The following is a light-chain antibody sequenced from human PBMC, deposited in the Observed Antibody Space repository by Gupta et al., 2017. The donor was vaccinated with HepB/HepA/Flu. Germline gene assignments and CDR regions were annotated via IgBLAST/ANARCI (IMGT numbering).Light chain of an antibody. Sequence: QSALTQPASVSGSPGQSVTISCTGTSSDVGGYDYVSCYQQHPGKAPKLMIYDVSDRPSGVSNRFSGSKSGNTASLTISGLQAEDEADYYCSAFTRSNTVIFGGGTKLTVL. CDR1: SSDVGGYDY. CDR3: SAFTRSNTVI. CDR2: DVS. J-gene: IGLJ2*01. V-gene: IGLV2-14*01.